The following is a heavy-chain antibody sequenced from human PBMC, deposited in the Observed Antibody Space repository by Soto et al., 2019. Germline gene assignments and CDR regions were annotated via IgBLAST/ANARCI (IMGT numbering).Heavy chain of an antibody. D-gene: IGHD5-12*01. CDR2: IYYSGST. CDR1: GGSISTYY. CDR3: ARDAYSGYDKGYFDS. V-gene: IGHV4-59*01. Sequence: SETLSLTCTVSGGSISTYYWSWIRQPSGKGLEWIGYIYYSGSTNYNPSLKSRVTISVDTSKNQFSLKLSSVTAADTAVYYCARDAYSGYDKGYFDSWGQGTLVTVSS. J-gene: IGHJ4*02.